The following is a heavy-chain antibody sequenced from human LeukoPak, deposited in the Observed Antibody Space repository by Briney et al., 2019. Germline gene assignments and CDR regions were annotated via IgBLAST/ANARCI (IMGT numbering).Heavy chain of an antibody. CDR2: TRGKSAGGTT. D-gene: IGHD2/OR15-2a*01. Sequence: GGSLRLSCALSGVTFNDAWMTWVRQAPGKGLEWVGRTRGKSAGGTTDYGAPMKGRFTISRDESKNSIYLQLNSLKTEDTAVYYCGWEYLGGIRVWGQGTTVTVSS. J-gene: IGHJ6*02. CDR3: GWEYLGGIRV. CDR1: GVTFNDAW. V-gene: IGHV3-15*05.